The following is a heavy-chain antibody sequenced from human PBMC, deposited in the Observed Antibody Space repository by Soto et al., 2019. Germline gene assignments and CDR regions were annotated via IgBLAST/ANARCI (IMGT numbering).Heavy chain of an antibody. CDR2: MNPNSGRT. Sequence: QVPLVQYGAEVRKPEASVKVSCKTSGYTFTEYDINWVRQAPGQGLEWVGRMNPNSGRTDYAQKLEGRVTMTRDISISTAYMELSSLGYDDTAVYFCSTWGRNGWYTGFFWGQGTLVTVSS. J-gene: IGHJ4*02. V-gene: IGHV1-8*01. CDR1: GYTFTEYD. D-gene: IGHD6-19*01. CDR3: STWGRNGWYTGFF.